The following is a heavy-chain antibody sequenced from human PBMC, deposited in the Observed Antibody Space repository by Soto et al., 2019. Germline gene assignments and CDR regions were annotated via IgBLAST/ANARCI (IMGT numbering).Heavy chain of an antibody. V-gene: IGHV5-10-1*01. CDR2: IDPSDSYT. CDR1: EYSFTSYR. CDR3: SRLESSYSYGMDV. Sequence: GESLKISCKGSEYSFTSYRISWVRQMPQKGLEWMWRIDPSDSYTNYSTSFQGHVTTSADKTISTAYLQWSSLKASDTGMYYWSRLESSYSYGMDVWGQGTTVTVSS. J-gene: IGHJ6*02.